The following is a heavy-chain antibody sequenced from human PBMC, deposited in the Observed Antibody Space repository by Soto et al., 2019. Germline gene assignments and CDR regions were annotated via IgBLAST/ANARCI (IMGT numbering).Heavy chain of an antibody. J-gene: IGHJ5*02. V-gene: IGHV1-2*02. D-gene: IGHD4-17*01. Sequence: QVQLVQSGAEVKKPGASVKVSCKASGYTFTGYYMHWVRQAPGQGLEWMGWINPNSGGTNYAQKLQGRVTMTRDTSISTAYMELSRLRSDDTAVYYCAPDDDNYGDQDGVGFDPWGQGTLVTVSS. CDR2: INPNSGGT. CDR1: GYTFTGYY. CDR3: APDDDNYGDQDGVGFDP.